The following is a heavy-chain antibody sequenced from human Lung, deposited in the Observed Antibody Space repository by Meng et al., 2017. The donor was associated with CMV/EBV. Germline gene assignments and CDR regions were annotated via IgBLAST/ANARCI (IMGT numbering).Heavy chain of an antibody. D-gene: IGHD2-2*01. CDR3: ARILGCESTRCYEGAFDL. Sequence: GESXKISXEDSGFTFSDHWMGWVRQAPGKGLEWVANIKHDGNQAYYVDSLKGRFTISRDNARRALYLHLNSLRVEDTAVYYCARILGCESTRCYEGAFDLWGQGXMVTVSS. J-gene: IGHJ3*01. V-gene: IGHV3-7*01. CDR2: IKHDGNQA. CDR1: GFTFSDHW.